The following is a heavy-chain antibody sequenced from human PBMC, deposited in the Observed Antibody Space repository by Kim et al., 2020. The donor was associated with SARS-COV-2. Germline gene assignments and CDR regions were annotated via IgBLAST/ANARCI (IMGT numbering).Heavy chain of an antibody. CDR1: GFTFDDYA. D-gene: IGHD1-26*01. Sequence: GGSLRLSCAASGFTFDDYAMHWVRQAPGKGLEWVSGISWNSGSIGYADSVKGRFTISRDNAKNSLYLQMNSLRAEDTALYYCAKPRFKWELRHALDYWGQGTLVTVSS. CDR2: ISWNSGSI. V-gene: IGHV3-9*01. J-gene: IGHJ4*02. CDR3: AKPRFKWELRHALDY.